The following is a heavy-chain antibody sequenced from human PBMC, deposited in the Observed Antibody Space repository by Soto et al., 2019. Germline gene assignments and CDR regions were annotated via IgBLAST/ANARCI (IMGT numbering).Heavy chain of an antibody. D-gene: IGHD2-15*01. CDR3: ARDGGYCSGSLCYTSAS. CDR2: ITSTSSAI. J-gene: IGHJ5*02. V-gene: IGHV3-48*02. Sequence: GESLKISCAASGFPFSFYSMNWVRQAPGKGLEWISYITSTSSAINYADSVSGRFTISRDNAMRSLFLHMNSLRDEDTAVYYCARDGGYCSGSLCYTSASWGQGT. CDR1: GFPFSFYS.